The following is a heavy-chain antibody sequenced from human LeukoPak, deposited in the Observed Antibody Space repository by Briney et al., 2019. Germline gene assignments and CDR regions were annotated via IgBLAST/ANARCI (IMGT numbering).Heavy chain of an antibody. CDR3: AREMVRGSRNDAFDI. CDR2: IIPIFGTA. Sequence: SVKVSCKASGGTFSSYAISWVRQAPGQGLEWMGGIIPIFGTANYAQKFQGRVTITADESTSTAYMELSSLRTEDTAVYYCAREMVRGSRNDAFDIWGQGTMVTVSS. CDR1: GGTFSSYA. D-gene: IGHD3-10*01. V-gene: IGHV1-69*13. J-gene: IGHJ3*02.